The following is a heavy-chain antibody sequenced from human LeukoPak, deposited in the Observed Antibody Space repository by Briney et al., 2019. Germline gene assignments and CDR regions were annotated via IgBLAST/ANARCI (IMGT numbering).Heavy chain of an antibody. J-gene: IGHJ5*02. V-gene: IGHV1-8*01. Sequence: ASVKVSCKASGYTFTSYDIDWVRQATGQGLEWMGWMNPNSGNTGYAQKFQGRVTMTRNTSISTAYMELSSLRSEDTAVYYRARGVVVAATGDWFDPWGQGTLVTVSS. CDR1: GYTFTSYD. D-gene: IGHD2-15*01. CDR3: ARGVVVAATGDWFDP. CDR2: MNPNSGNT.